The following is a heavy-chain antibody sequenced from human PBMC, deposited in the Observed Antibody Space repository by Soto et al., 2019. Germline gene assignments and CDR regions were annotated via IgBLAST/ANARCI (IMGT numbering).Heavy chain of an antibody. J-gene: IGHJ4*02. CDR3: ARRFAWQLPFDA. D-gene: IGHD6-6*01. CDR1: GSSMTSTNHY. Sequence: SETLSLTCTVSGSSMTSTNHYWGWIRQPPGKGLEWVATIFHTGTTYYNPSLMSRVSISVDTSKNHFSLRLNSVTAADTAFYFCARRFAWQLPFDAWGQGTLVSVSS. CDR2: IFHTGTT. V-gene: IGHV4-39*02.